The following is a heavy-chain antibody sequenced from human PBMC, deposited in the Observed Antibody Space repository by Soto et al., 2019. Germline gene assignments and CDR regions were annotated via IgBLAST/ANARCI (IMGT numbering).Heavy chain of an antibody. CDR2: IYYSGST. Sequence: SETLSLTCTVSGASISSYYWSWIRQPPGKGLEWIGYIYYSGSTNYNPSLKSRVTISVDTSKNQFSLKLSSVTAAGTAVYYCATRAADYDFWSGYYSYYYYMDVWGKGTTVTVSS. J-gene: IGHJ6*03. CDR3: ATRAADYDFWSGYYSYYYYMDV. CDR1: GASISSYY. D-gene: IGHD3-3*01. V-gene: IGHV4-59*08.